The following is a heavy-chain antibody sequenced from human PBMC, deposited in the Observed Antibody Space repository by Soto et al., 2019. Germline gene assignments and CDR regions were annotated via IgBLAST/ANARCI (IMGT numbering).Heavy chain of an antibody. CDR2: IYYSGTT. D-gene: IGHD4-17*01. CDR3: ASRNYDYGRKYFDS. Sequence: PSETLSLTCNVSGDSISSSFYYWGWIRQPPGKGLEWIGAIYYSGTTYYNPSLKTRVSLLLHTSENQFSLRLTSVTAADTAVYFCASRNYDYGRKYFDSWGHGTLVTVSS. V-gene: IGHV4-39*01. J-gene: IGHJ4*01. CDR1: GDSISSSFYY.